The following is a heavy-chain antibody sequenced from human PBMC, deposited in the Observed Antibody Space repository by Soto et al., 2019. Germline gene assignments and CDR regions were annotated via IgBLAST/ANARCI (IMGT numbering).Heavy chain of an antibody. CDR2: IIPIFGTA. D-gene: IGHD3-9*01. CDR1: GGTFSSYA. Sequence: SVKVSCKASGGTFSSYAISRVRQAPGQGLEWMGGIIPIFGTANYAQKFQGRVTITADESTSTAYMELSSLRSEDTAVYYCARLANYDILTGRPRYYYYGMDVWGQGTTVTVSS. J-gene: IGHJ6*02. V-gene: IGHV1-69*13. CDR3: ARLANYDILTGRPRYYYYGMDV.